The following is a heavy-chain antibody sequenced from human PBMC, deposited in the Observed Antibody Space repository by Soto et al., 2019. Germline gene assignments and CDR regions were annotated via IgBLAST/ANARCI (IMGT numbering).Heavy chain of an antibody. J-gene: IGHJ3*02. CDR3: GRPGKEAPVVYFAFSI. D-gene: IGHD1-26*01. CDR2: IWYDGSNK. CDR1: GFTFSSYG. V-gene: IGHV3-33*01. Sequence: GGSLRLSCAASGFTFSSYGMHVVRQAPGKGLEWVAVIWYDGSNKYYADSVKGRFTISRDNSKNTLYLQMNSLRAEDTAVYYCGRPGKEAPVVYFAFSIWAHGTALPVS.